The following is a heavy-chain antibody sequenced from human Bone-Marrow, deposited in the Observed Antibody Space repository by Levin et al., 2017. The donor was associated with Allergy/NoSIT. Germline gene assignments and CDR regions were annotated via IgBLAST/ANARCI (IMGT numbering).Heavy chain of an antibody. J-gene: IGHJ6*03. D-gene: IGHD3-10*01. CDR2: IYPGVSDT. Sequence: GESLKISCKGSGYDFTSHWMGWVRQAPGKGLEWVGIIYPGVSDTSYSQSVHGQFTISVDKSISTAYLQWSSLKASDTAMYYCARRFTLVQGVIYDYYMDVWGKGTTVTVSS. CDR1: GYDFTSHW. V-gene: IGHV5-51*01. CDR3: ARRFTLVQGVIYDYYMDV.